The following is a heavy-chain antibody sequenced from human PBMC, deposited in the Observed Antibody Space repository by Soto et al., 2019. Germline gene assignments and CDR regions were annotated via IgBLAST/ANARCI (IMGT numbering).Heavy chain of an antibody. CDR2: IAYDASVK. V-gene: IGHV3-30-3*01. CDR3: ATERRGDSSSPATY. J-gene: IGHJ4*02. CDR1: GFTFSSYA. D-gene: IGHD6-6*01. Sequence: QVQLVESGGGVVQPGRSLRLSCAAAGFTFSSYAMHWVRQAPGKGLEWVAVIAYDASVKYYGDSVKGRFTISRDNSRDTLYLQMNSLSPKDTAVYYCATERRGDSSSPATYWGQGTLVTVSS.